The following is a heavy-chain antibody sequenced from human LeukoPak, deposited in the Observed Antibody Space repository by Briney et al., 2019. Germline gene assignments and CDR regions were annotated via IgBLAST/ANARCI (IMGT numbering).Heavy chain of an antibody. CDR1: GFTFVIYA. CDR3: ARTDGYNTYSFDY. J-gene: IGHJ4*02. CDR2: ISSISSYV. Sequence: GGCLRLSCAVSGFTFVIYAVSWVRQAPGKGLGWVSSISSISSYVYYEDSLKGRCIISSDNATNSLYLQMNSLRAEDTAVYYCARTDGYNTYSFDYWGQGTLVTVSS. V-gene: IGHV3-21*01. D-gene: IGHD5-24*01.